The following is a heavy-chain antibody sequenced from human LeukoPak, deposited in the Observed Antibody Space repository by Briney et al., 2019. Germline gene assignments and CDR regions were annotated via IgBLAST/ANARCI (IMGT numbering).Heavy chain of an antibody. CDR1: GGSISSSNW. J-gene: IGHJ5*02. D-gene: IGHD6-13*01. V-gene: IGHV4-4*02. CDR3: ARDRGGYSSSWYRTNWFDP. CDR2: IYHSGST. Sequence: SGTLSLTCAVSGGSISSSNWWSWVRQPPGKGLEWIGEIYHSGSTNYNPSLKSRVTISVDKSKNQFSLKLSSVTAADTAVYYCARDRGGYSSSWYRTNWFDPWGQGTLVTVSS.